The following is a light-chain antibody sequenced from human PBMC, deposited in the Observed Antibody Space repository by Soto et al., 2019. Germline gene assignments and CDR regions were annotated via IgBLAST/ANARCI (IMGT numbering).Light chain of an antibody. Sequence: DRVTITCRASQALNNYLNWYQHKPGEAPKFLIFASSSLQSGVPSRFSGSGSGTDFTLTISILQPEDFAADYCTVSLFRPNTFGQGTKLDI. CDR3: TVSLFRPNT. CDR1: QALNNY. CDR2: ASS. V-gene: IGKV1-39*02. J-gene: IGKJ1*01.